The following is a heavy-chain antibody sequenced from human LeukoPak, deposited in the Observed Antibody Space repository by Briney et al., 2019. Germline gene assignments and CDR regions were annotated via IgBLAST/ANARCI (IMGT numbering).Heavy chain of an antibody. J-gene: IGHJ4*02. D-gene: IGHD6-13*01. V-gene: IGHV1-3*01. Sequence: GGPVKVFCKASGYTFTSYAMHWVRQAPGQRLEWMGWINAGNGDTRYSQKFQDRVTITRDTSASTAFMELSSLRSEDTAVYYCVRGYNTSWSGGADYWGQGTLVTVSS. CDR2: INAGNGDT. CDR3: VRGYNTSWSGGADY. CDR1: GYTFTSYA.